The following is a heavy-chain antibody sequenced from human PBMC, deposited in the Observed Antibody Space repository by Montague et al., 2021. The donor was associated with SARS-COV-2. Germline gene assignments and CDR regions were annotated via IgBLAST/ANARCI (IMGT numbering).Heavy chain of an antibody. J-gene: IGHJ5*02. V-gene: IGHV4-59*01. D-gene: IGHD3-22*01. CDR3: ARDRQGDSLDT. CDR1: GGSISSYY. CDR2: IYYSGST. Sequence: SETLSLTCTVSGGSISSYYWSWIRQPPGKGLEWIGYIYYSGSTNYHPSLKSRVTIAVDTSKNQFSLKLSSVTAADTAVYYCARDRQGDSLDTWGQGKLVTVSS.